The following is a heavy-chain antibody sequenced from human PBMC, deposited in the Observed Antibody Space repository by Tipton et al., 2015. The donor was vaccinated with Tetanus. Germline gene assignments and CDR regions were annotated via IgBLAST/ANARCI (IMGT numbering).Heavy chain of an antibody. Sequence: LRLSCAVSGVAFSDYYWTWVRQPPGKGLEWIGEINHNGGTNYKPSLQSRVTISVDTSMNQVSLRMRSVTAADTAVYYCARGRRWRPHFYGGNSDPIDYWGQGTLVSVSS. CDR2: INHNGGT. V-gene: IGHV4-34*01. J-gene: IGHJ4*02. D-gene: IGHD4-23*01. CDR1: GVAFSDYY. CDR3: ARGRRWRPHFYGGNSDPIDY.